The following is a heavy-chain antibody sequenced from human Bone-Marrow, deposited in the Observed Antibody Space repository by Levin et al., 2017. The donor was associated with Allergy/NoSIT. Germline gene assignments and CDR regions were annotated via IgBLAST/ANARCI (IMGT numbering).Heavy chain of an antibody. CDR1: GFTFSSYG. CDR2: IWYDGSNK. D-gene: IGHD3-22*01. Sequence: GGSLRLSCAASGFTFSSYGMHWVRQAPGKGLEWVAVIWYDGSNKYYADSVKGRFSISRDNSKNTLYLQMNSLRAEDTAVYYCARDMTYDSRAHFDYWGQGTLVTVSS. J-gene: IGHJ4*02. CDR3: ARDMTYDSRAHFDY. V-gene: IGHV3-33*01.